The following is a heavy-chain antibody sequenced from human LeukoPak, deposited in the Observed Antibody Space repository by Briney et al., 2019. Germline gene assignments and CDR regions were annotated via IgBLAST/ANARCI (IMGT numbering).Heavy chain of an antibody. CDR2: IKQDGSEK. J-gene: IGHJ6*03. CDR3: ARDKGELLDYYYYYYMDV. V-gene: IGHV3-7*01. Sequence: GGSLRLSCAASGFTFSSYWMSWVRQAPGKGLEWVANIKQDGSEKYYVDSVKGRFTISRDNAKNSLYLQMNSLRAEDTAVYYCARDKGELLDYYYYYYMDVWGKGTTVTVSS. D-gene: IGHD1-26*01. CDR1: GFTFSSYW.